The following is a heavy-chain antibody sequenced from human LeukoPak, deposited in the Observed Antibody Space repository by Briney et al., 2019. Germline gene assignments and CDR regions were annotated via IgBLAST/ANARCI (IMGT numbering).Heavy chain of an antibody. J-gene: IGHJ3*02. Sequence: PSETLSLTCTVSGGSISSGSYCWSWIRQPAGKGLEWIGYIYYSGSTDYNPSLKSRVTISVDTSKNQFSLKLSSVTAADTAVYYWARNYYDSSVYYLDVFDIGGKGTMATVSS. CDR1: GGSISSGSYC. V-gene: IGHV4-61*10. CDR2: IYYSGST. D-gene: IGHD3-22*01. CDR3: ARNYYDSSVYYLDVFDI.